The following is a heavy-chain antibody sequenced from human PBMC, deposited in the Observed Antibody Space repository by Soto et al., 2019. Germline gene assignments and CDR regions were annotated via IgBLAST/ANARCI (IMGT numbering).Heavy chain of an antibody. V-gene: IGHV1-8*01. Sequence: QVQLVQSGAEVKKPGVSVKVSCKASGYSFSDYDINWVRQATGQGPEWMGWMNTNSGNTGYAQKFQGRVTMTRNTSINTAYMELSSLGSEDTAVYYCARDNKYNWNDEGWFDPWGQGPLVTVSS. CDR3: ARDNKYNWNDEGWFDP. CDR2: MNTNSGNT. CDR1: GYSFSDYD. J-gene: IGHJ5*02. D-gene: IGHD1-20*01.